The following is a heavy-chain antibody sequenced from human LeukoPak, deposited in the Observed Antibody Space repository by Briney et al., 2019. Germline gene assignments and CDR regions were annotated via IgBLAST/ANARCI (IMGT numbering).Heavy chain of an antibody. Sequence: GGSLRLSCAASGFTFDDYAMHWVRQAPGKGLEWVSLISWDGGSTYYADSVKGRFTISRDNSKNSLYLQMNSLRAEDTALYYCAAPNDYGGNTPPAYWGQGTLVTVSS. CDR2: ISWDGGST. CDR3: AAPNDYGGNTPPAY. CDR1: GFTFDDYA. V-gene: IGHV3-43D*03. D-gene: IGHD4-23*01. J-gene: IGHJ4*02.